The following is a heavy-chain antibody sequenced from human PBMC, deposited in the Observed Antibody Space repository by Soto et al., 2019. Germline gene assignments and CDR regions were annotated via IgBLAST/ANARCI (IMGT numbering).Heavy chain of an antibody. D-gene: IGHD2-15*01. J-gene: IGHJ5*02. Sequence: GGFLRLSCAASGFTLSTYWMHWVRQVPGKGLVWVSRISSGGTYTNYADSVKGRFTISRDSARNTLFLQMNYLTGVDTAVYYCARTFVDGMAGFGPWGQGTLVTVSS. CDR2: ISSGGTYT. CDR1: GFTLSTYW. V-gene: IGHV3-74*01. CDR3: ARTFVDGMAGFGP.